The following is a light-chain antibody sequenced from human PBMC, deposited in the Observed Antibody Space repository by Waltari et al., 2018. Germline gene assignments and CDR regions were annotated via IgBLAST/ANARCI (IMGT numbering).Light chain of an antibody. J-gene: IGLJ1*01. V-gene: IGLV1-47*01. CDR1: YSNVGTDI. Sequence: QPVLTPPPSASATTGQRVTIPCSGGYSNVGTDIGYWYRQLPGTAPRLLIYNNDVRPSGVSDRFSGSKSGTSAFLAISGLRSEDEADYYCAAWDGSLSGYVFGIGTKVTVL. CDR3: AAWDGSLSGYV. CDR2: NND.